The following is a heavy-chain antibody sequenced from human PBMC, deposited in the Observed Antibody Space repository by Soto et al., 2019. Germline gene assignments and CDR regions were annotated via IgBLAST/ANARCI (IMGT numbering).Heavy chain of an antibody. CDR3: AKDYGARLSYYYYYGMDV. Sequence: EVQLLESGGGLVQPGGSLRLSCAASGFTFSSYAMSWVRQAPGKGLEWVSAISGSGGSTYYADSVKGRFTISRDNSKTTLYLQMNSLRAEDTAVYYCAKDYGARLSYYYYYGMDVWGQGTTVTVSS. J-gene: IGHJ6*02. V-gene: IGHV3-23*01. D-gene: IGHD4-17*01. CDR1: GFTFSSYA. CDR2: ISGSGGST.